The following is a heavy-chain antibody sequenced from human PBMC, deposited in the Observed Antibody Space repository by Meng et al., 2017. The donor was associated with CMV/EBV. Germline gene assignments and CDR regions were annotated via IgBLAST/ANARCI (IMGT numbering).Heavy chain of an antibody. Sequence: GESLKISCAASGFTFSDYYMSWIRQAPGKGLEWVSYISNSGRTIYYADSAKGQFTISRDNAKTSLYLQMNSLRVEDTAVYYCARDLSGYDYKVDYWGQGTLVTVSS. CDR3: ARDLSGYDYKVDY. CDR2: ISNSGRTI. V-gene: IGHV3-11*01. D-gene: IGHD5-12*01. J-gene: IGHJ4*02. CDR1: GFTFSDYY.